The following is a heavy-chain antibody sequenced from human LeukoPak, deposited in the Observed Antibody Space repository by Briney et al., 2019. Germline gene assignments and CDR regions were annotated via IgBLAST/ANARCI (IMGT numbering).Heavy chain of an antibody. D-gene: IGHD2-15*01. J-gene: IGHJ4*02. V-gene: IGHV3-23*01. CDR2: IRGNGDTT. CDR1: GFIFSAYG. CDR3: ARGPATFFDH. Sequence: GGSLRLSCAASGFIFSAYGMSWVRQAPGQGLEWLSAIRGNGDTTYYADSAKGRFTIYRDNSKNTLYLQTNSLRAEDTAVYYCARGPATFFDHWGQGTLVTVSS.